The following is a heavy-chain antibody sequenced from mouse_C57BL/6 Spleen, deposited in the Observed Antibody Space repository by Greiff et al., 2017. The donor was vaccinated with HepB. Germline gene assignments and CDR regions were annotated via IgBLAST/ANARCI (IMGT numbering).Heavy chain of an antibody. V-gene: IGHV5-6*01. J-gene: IGHJ2*01. D-gene: IGHD2-4*01. CDR2: ISSGGSYT. Sequence: EVQLVESGGDLVKPGGSLKLSCAASGFTFSSYGMSWVRQTPDKRLEWVATISSGGSYTYYPDSVKGRFTISRDNAKNTLYLQMSSLKSEDTAMYYCARHHYDYDDYWGQGTTLTVSS. CDR3: ARHHYDYDDY. CDR1: GFTFSSYG.